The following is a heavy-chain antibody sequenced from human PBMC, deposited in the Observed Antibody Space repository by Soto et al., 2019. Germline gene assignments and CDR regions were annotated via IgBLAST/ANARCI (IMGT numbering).Heavy chain of an antibody. V-gene: IGHV4-39*01. D-gene: IGHD2-8*02. Sequence: PXASLSLSCTVCGGTVSSDSFDWAWIRQPPGKGLEWIGIIYYSGYTYYNPSLAGRLTMSVDTSNQFSLTLRSVTAADTALYYCARNQPQRYCPGGTCRPAYGMDVCGQRTTVTVYS. CDR3: ARNQPQRYCPGGTCRPAYGMDV. CDR1: GGTVSSDSFD. J-gene: IGHJ6*02. CDR2: IYYSGYT.